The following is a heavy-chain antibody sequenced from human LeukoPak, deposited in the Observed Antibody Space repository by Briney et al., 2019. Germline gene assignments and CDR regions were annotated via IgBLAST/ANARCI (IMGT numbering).Heavy chain of an antibody. J-gene: IGHJ6*02. CDR2: IYYSGST. Sequence: SETLSLTCTVSGGSISSYYWSWIRQPPGKGLEWIGYIYYSGSTNYNPSLKSRVTISVDTSKNQFSLKLSSVTAADTAVYYCARLRARATIFGVVIPYGMDVWGQGTTVTVSS. D-gene: IGHD3-3*01. CDR1: GGSISSYY. CDR3: ARLRARATIFGVVIPYGMDV. V-gene: IGHV4-59*08.